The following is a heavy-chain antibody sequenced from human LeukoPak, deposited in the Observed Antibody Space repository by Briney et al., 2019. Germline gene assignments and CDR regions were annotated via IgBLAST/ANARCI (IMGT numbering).Heavy chain of an antibody. CDR3: AKEGGLGYCSTTSCAFAH. D-gene: IGHD2-2*01. Sequence: GGSLRLSCAGSGFSVSDNYMTWVRQAPGKGLEWVSVTYSGGTTCYADSVEGRFTISRDNSKNTLYLQMNSLRTEDTAVYYCAKEGGLGYCSTTSCAFAHWGRGTLVTVSS. CDR2: TYSGGTT. V-gene: IGHV3-53*01. J-gene: IGHJ4*02. CDR1: GFSVSDNY.